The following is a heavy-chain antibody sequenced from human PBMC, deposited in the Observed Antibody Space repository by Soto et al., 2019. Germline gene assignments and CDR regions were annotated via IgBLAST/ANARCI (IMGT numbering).Heavy chain of an antibody. J-gene: IGHJ1*01. CDR3: ARDRVESGYPEYFQH. Sequence: EVQLVESGGGLIQPGGSLRLSCAASGFTVSSNYMSWVRQAPGKGLEWVSVIYSGGSTYYADSVKGRFTICRDKSKNTLYLKMNSLRAEDTAVYYCARDRVESGYPEYFQHWGQGTLVTVSS. CDR2: IYSGGST. CDR1: GFTVSSNY. V-gene: IGHV3-53*01. D-gene: IGHD3-22*01.